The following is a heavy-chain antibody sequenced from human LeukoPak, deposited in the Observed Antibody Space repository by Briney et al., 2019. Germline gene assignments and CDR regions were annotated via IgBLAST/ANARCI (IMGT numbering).Heavy chain of an antibody. CDR1: GFTFSDYY. CDR2: ISSSGSTI. D-gene: IGHD4-11*01. Sequence: GGSLRLSCAASGFTFSDYYMSWIRQAPGKGLEWVSYISSSGSTIYYADSVKGRFTISRDNAKNTLYLQMNSLRAEDTAVYYCARDPMTTEGYYYYYMDVWGKGTTVTVSS. CDR3: ARDPMTTEGYYYYYMDV. J-gene: IGHJ6*03. V-gene: IGHV3-11*04.